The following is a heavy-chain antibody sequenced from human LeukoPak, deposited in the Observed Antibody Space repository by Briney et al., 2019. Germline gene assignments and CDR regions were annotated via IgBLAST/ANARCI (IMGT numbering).Heavy chain of an antibody. CDR3: ARDRVAAATLLDAFDI. CDR2: ISSSSSYI. J-gene: IGHJ3*02. CDR1: GFTFSSYS. V-gene: IGHV3-21*01. D-gene: IGHD6-13*01. Sequence: GGSLRLSCAASGFTFSSYSMNWVRQAPGKGREWVSSISSSSSYIYYADSVKGRFTISRDNVKNSLYLQMNSLRAEDTAVYYCARDRVAAATLLDAFDIWGQGTMVTVSS.